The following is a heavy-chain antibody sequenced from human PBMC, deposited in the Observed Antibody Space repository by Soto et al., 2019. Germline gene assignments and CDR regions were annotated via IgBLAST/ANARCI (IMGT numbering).Heavy chain of an antibody. D-gene: IGHD3-16*01. Sequence: QVQLVESGGGLVKPGGSLRLSCAASGFTFSDYYMSWLRQAPGKGLESLSYISGSSSDTNYADSVKGRFTISRDNAKNSLYLQMNSLRVEDTAVYYCAKGPRRLGDWGQGTLVIVSS. V-gene: IGHV3-11*05. CDR1: GFTFSDYY. CDR3: AKGPRRLGD. CDR2: ISGSSSDT. J-gene: IGHJ4*02.